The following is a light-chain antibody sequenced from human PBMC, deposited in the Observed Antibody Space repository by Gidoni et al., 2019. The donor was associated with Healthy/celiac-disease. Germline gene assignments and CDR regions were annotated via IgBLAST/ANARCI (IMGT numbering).Light chain of an antibody. CDR2: AAS. Sequence: DIQLTQSPSFLSASVGDRVTITCRASQGISSSLAWYQQKPGKAPKLLIYAASTLQSGVPSRFSGSGSGTEFTRTISSLQPEDFATYYCQQLNSYPRTFXQXTKVEIK. J-gene: IGKJ1*01. CDR3: QQLNSYPRT. CDR1: QGISSS. V-gene: IGKV1-9*01.